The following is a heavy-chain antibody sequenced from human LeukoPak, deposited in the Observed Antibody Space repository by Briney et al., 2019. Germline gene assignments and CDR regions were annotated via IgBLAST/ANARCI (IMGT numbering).Heavy chain of an antibody. CDR3: ARVLGAPFYYYYYMDV. CDR2: IYHSGST. J-gene: IGHJ6*03. V-gene: IGHV4-4*02. Sequence: SETLSLTCAVSGGSISSSNWWSWVRQPPGKGLEWIGEIYHSGSTNYNPSLKSRVTISVDKSKNQFSLKLSSVTAADTAVYYCARVLGAPFYYYYYMDVWGKGTTVTVSS. CDR1: GGSISSSNW. D-gene: IGHD7-27*01.